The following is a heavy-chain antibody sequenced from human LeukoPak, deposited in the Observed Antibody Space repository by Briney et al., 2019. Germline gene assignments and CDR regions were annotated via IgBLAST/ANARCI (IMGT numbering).Heavy chain of an antibody. CDR2: IHTSGTS. CDR3: ARLSAAVHLGAFDF. Sequence: SETLSLTCAVSGGSISNYYWSWIRQPPGKGLEWIGYIHTSGTSNQNPSLKSRVTISVDTSKNHYSLSLRSVTAADTAVYFCARLSAAVHLGAFDFWGQGTMVTVSS. D-gene: IGHD3-3*01. J-gene: IGHJ3*01. V-gene: IGHV4-4*09. CDR1: GGSISNYY.